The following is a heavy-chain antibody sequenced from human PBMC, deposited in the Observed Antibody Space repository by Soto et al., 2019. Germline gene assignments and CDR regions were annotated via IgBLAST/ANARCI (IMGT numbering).Heavy chain of an antibody. CDR3: ARDQSRQDLVWWFDP. V-gene: IGHV1-46*03. D-gene: IGHD6-13*01. Sequence: ASVKVSCKASGYTLTSYGISWVRQAPGQGLEWMGTIDPTGGNRNYAQRFQGRVTMTRDTSTSTVYMELSSLTPEDTAVYYCARDQSRQDLVWWFDPWGQGTLVTVSS. CDR2: IDPTGGNR. CDR1: GYTLTSYG. J-gene: IGHJ5*02.